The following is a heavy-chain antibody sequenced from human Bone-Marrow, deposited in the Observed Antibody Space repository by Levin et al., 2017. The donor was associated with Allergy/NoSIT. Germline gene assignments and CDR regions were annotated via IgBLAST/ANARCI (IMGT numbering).Heavy chain of an antibody. D-gene: IGHD5-12*01. Sequence: PSETLSFTCTVSGGSISGGGYYWSWIRQHPGKGLEWIGYIYYSGNTYYNPSLKSRVIISVVTSKNQLSLKLTSVTVADTAVYYCARFNGYDFDYWGQGTLVTVSS. CDR1: GGSISGGGYY. J-gene: IGHJ4*02. CDR2: IYYSGNT. V-gene: IGHV4-31*03. CDR3: ARFNGYDFDY.